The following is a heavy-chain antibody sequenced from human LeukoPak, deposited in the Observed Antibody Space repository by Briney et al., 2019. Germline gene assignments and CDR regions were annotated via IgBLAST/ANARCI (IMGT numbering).Heavy chain of an antibody. J-gene: IGHJ4*02. V-gene: IGHV4-59*01. CDR2: IYYSGGT. CDR3: ARALSDRGFNSGVSFLGIFDY. Sequence: SETLPLTCTVSGGSITNYFWTWIRQPPGKGLEWIGYIYYSGGTDYNPSLKSRVTISVDTSKNQFSLKLSSVTAADTAVYYCARALSDRGFNSGVSFLGIFDYWGQGTLATVSS. D-gene: IGHD1-1*01. CDR1: GGSITNYF.